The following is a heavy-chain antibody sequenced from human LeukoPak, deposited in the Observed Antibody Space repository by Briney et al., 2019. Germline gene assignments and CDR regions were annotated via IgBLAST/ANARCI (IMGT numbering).Heavy chain of an antibody. Sequence: GGSLRLSCAASGLTFSSSAMSWVRQAPGKGLEWVSNISGSGSGGSTYYADSVKGRFTISRDNSKNTLYLQMNSLRAEDTAVYYCAKSGYNRFDYWGQGTLVTVSS. J-gene: IGHJ4*02. CDR1: GLTFSSSA. V-gene: IGHV3-23*01. D-gene: IGHD5-24*01. CDR3: AKSGYNRFDY. CDR2: ISGSGSGGST.